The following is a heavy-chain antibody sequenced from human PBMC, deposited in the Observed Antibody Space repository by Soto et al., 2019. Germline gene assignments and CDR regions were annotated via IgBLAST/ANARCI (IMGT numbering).Heavy chain of an antibody. J-gene: IGHJ4*02. V-gene: IGHV3-23*01. CDR3: AKDPPHKSYYYDSSGPFDY. CDR1: GFTFSSYA. CDR2: ISGSGGST. Sequence: RLSCAASGFTFSSYAMSWVRQAPGKGLEWVSAISGSGGSTYYADSVKGRFTISRDNSKNTLYLQMNSLRAEDTAVYYCAKDPPHKSYYYDSSGPFDYWGQGTLVTVSS. D-gene: IGHD3-22*01.